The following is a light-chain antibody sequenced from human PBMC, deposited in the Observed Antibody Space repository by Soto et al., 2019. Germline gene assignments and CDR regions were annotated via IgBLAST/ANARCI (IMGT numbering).Light chain of an antibody. V-gene: IGLV1-40*01. J-gene: IGLJ3*02. CDR1: SSNIGAGYD. CDR3: AVWDDSLSGPV. CDR2: NSN. Sequence: QSVLTQPPSVSGALGQRVTISCTGSSSNIGAGYDVHWYQHLPGAAPKVLIYNSNVRPSGVPDRFSGSKSGTSASLAISGLQSEDEADYYCAVWDDSLSGPVFGGGTKVTVL.